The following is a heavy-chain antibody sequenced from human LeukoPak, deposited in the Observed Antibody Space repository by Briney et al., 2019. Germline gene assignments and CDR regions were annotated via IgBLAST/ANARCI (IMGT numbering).Heavy chain of an antibody. V-gene: IGHV3-23*01. CDR2: ISGSGGST. CDR1: GFTFSSYA. CDR3: AKAEAYYYDSSGYYTLGYFDY. Sequence: GASLRLSCAASGFTFSSYAMSWVRQAPGKGLEWVSSISGSGGSTYYADSVKGRFTISRDNSKNTLYLQMNSLRAEDTAVYYCAKAEAYYYDSSGYYTLGYFDYWGQGTLVTVPS. D-gene: IGHD3-22*01. J-gene: IGHJ4*02.